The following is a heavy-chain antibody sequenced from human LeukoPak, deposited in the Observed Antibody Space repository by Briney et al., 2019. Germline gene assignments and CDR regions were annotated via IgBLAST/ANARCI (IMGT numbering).Heavy chain of an antibody. CDR2: INHSGGT. D-gene: IGHD1-26*01. V-gene: IGHV4-34*01. Sequence: SETLSLTCAVYGGSFSGYYWSWIRQPPGKGLEWIGEINHSGGTNYNPSLKSRVTISVDTSKNQFSLKLSSVTAADTAVYYCARRGLGAGMDVWGKGTTVTVSS. CDR3: ARRGLGAGMDV. J-gene: IGHJ6*04. CDR1: GGSFSGYY.